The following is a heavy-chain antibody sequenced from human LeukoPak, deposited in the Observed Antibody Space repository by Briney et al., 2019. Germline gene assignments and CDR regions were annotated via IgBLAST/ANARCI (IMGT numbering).Heavy chain of an antibody. V-gene: IGHV5-10-1*01. Sequence: GESLRISCKASGYSFHNYWITWVRQMPGKGLEWMGRIDPSDSYTNYSPSFQGHVTISADKSISTAYLQWSRLKASDTAIYYCARHRPDYGDLGYWGQGTLVTVSS. D-gene: IGHD4-17*01. CDR3: ARHRPDYGDLGY. J-gene: IGHJ4*02. CDR2: IDPSDSYT. CDR1: GYSFHNYW.